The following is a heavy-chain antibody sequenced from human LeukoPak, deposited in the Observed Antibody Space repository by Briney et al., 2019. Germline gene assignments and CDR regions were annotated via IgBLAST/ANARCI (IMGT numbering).Heavy chain of an antibody. J-gene: IGHJ4*02. D-gene: IGHD1-26*01. CDR1: GFTFRSHA. Sequence: GGSLRLSCAASGFTFRSHAMTWVRQAPGKGLEWVSGISNGGGSTYSADSVKGHFTISRDNSKNTLYLQLNSLRAEDTAVYYCAKESGSYPIRNALDYWGQGTLATVSS. CDR2: ISNGGGST. CDR3: AKESGSYPIRNALDY. V-gene: IGHV3-23*01.